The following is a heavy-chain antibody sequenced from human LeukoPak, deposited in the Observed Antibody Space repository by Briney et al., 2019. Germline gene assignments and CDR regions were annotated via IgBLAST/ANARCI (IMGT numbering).Heavy chain of an antibody. D-gene: IGHD6-13*01. J-gene: IGHJ4*02. V-gene: IGHV1-8*01. Sequence: ASVKVSCKASGYTFTSYDINWVRQATGQGLEWMGWMNPNSGNTGYAQKFQGRVTITRNTSISTAYMELSSLRSEDTAVYYCARAIAAADQNYDYWGQGTLVTVSS. CDR1: GYTFTSYD. CDR2: MNPNSGNT. CDR3: ARAIAAADQNYDY.